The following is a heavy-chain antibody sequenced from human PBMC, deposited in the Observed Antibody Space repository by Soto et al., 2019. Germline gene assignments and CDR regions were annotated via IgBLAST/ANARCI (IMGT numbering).Heavy chain of an antibody. Sequence: ASVKVSCKTSGYTFTNYGITWVRQAPGQGLEWMGWISTLNDNTNYAQRFRGRVSMTADSSTTTAYMELRSLRPDDTAVYYCARVNTGTGDYFDYWGQGTPVTVSS. CDR2: ISTLNDNT. V-gene: IGHV1-18*01. CDR1: GYTFTNYG. D-gene: IGHD1-1*01. CDR3: ARVNTGTGDYFDY. J-gene: IGHJ4*02.